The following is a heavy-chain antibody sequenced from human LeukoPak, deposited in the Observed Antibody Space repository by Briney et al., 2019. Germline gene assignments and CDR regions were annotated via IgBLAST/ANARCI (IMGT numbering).Heavy chain of an antibody. CDR1: GVSISSYY. CDR3: ARRSGSYYSD. D-gene: IGHD1-26*01. Sequence: SETLSLTCTVSGVSISSYYWSWIRQPPGKGLEWIGYIYTSGSTNYNPSLKSRVTISVDTSKNQFSLKLSSVTAADTAVYYCARRSGSYYSDWGQGTLVTVSS. CDR2: IYTSGST. J-gene: IGHJ4*02. V-gene: IGHV4-4*09.